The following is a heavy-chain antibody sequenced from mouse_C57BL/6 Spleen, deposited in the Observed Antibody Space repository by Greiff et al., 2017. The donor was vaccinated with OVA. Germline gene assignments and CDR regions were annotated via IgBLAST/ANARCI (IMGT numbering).Heavy chain of an antibody. CDR3: ARWEDGLRAWFAY. CDR1: GYAFSSSW. J-gene: IGHJ3*01. Sequence: VQLQESGPELVKPGASVKISCKASGYAFSSSWMNWVKQRPGKGLERIGRIYPGDGDTNYNGKFKGKATLTADKSSSTAYMQLSSLTSEDSAVYFCARWEDGLRAWFAYWGQGTLVTVSA. CDR2: IYPGDGDT. D-gene: IGHD2-3*01. V-gene: IGHV1-82*01.